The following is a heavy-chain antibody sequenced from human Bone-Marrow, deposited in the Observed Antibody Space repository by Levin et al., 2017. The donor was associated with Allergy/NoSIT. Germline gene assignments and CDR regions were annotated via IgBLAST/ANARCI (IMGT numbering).Heavy chain of an antibody. D-gene: IGHD2-2*01. J-gene: IGHJ6*02. CDR2: IYPGDSDT. CDR3: ARHCTTTSCHYNFSMDV. V-gene: IGHV5-51*01. Sequence: KVSCKASGYSFISYWIGWVRQMPGKGLEWMGIIYPGDSDTTYSPSFQGQVTISADKSTSTAYLQWSSLKASDTAMYYCARHCTTTSCHYNFSMDVWGQGTTVTVSS. CDR1: GYSFISYW.